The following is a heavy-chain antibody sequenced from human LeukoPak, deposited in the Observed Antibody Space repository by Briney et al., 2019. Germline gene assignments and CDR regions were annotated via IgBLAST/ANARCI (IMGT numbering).Heavy chain of an antibody. V-gene: IGHV4-59*08. CDR3: ARHLRWLTPYYYCGMDV. D-gene: IGHD3-22*01. CDR1: GGSISSYY. Sequence: SETLSLTCTVSGGSISSYYWSWIRQPPGKGLEWIGYIYYSGSTNYNPSLKSRVTISVDTSKNQFSLKLSSVTAADTAVYYCARHLRWLTPYYYCGMDVWGQGTTVTVSS. CDR2: IYYSGST. J-gene: IGHJ6*02.